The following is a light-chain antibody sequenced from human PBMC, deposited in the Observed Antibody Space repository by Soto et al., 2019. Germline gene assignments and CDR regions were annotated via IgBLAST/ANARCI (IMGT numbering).Light chain of an antibody. V-gene: IGKV3-11*01. CDR3: QQRSNWPPTWT. CDR2: DAY. CDR1: QSFRGL. Sequence: EVVLTQSPVTLSLSPGERATLSCRASQSFRGLLAWYQQKPGQAPRLLIYDAYNRATGIPPRFSGSGSGTDFTLTISSLEPEDSAVYYCQQRSNWPPTWTFGQGTKVDIK. J-gene: IGKJ1*01.